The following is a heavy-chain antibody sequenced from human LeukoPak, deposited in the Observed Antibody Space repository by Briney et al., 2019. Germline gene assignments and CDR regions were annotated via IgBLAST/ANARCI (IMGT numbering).Heavy chain of an antibody. V-gene: IGHV3-66*01. CDR2: LQRDGTT. J-gene: IGHJ6*03. D-gene: IGHD6-25*01. CDR3: ARFAAGGSYYYYMDV. Sequence: GGSLRLSCAASGFIFTNYDMNWVRQAPGKGLEWVSVLQRDGTTYYKDSVEGRFTISRDNSKNTIYLQMNSLRADDTAVYYCARFAAGGSYYYYMDVWGKGTTVTVSS. CDR1: GFIFTNYD.